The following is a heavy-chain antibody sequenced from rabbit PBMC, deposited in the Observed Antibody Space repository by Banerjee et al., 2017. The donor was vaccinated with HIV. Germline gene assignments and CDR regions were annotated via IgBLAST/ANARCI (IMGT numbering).Heavy chain of an antibody. J-gene: IGHJ4*01. Sequence: QEQVVESGGGLVTLGGSLKLSCKASGIDFSHYGISWVRQAPGKGLEWIGCIYTGSGSTYYASWAKGRFTISKTSSTTVTLQMTSLTAADTATYFCARDGGYADYGYALNLWGPGPLVTVS. CDR1: GIDFSHYG. D-gene: IGHD6-1*01. CDR2: IYTGSGST. V-gene: IGHV1S45*01. CDR3: ARDGGYADYGYALNL.